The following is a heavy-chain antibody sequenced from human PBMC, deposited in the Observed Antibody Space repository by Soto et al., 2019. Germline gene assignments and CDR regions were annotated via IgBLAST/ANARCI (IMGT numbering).Heavy chain of an antibody. CDR1: GGSISSGGYS. D-gene: IGHD1-26*01. V-gene: IGHV4-30-2*01. J-gene: IGHJ4*02. Sequence: QLQLQESGSGLVKPSQTLSLTCAVSGGSISSGGYSWSGIRQPPGEGLEWIGYIYHSGSTYYNPPVKRGVTISVDGSKNQFALKLSSVTAADTAVYYCAAGGGLARCYWGPGTLVTVSS. CDR3: AAGGGLARCY. CDR2: IYHSGST.